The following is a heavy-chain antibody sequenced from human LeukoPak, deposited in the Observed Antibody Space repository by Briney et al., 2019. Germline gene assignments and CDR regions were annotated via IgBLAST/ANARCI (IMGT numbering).Heavy chain of an antibody. J-gene: IGHJ4*02. D-gene: IGHD3-22*01. CDR2: INHSGST. V-gene: IGHV4-34*01. CDR3: ASAGSSGYSPPVGY. CDR1: GGSFSGYY. Sequence: SETLSLTCAVYGGSFSGYYWSWIRQPPGRGLEWIGEINHSGSTNYNPSLKSRVTISVDTSKNQFSLKLSSVTAADTAVYYCASAGSSGYSPPVGYWGQGTLVTVSS.